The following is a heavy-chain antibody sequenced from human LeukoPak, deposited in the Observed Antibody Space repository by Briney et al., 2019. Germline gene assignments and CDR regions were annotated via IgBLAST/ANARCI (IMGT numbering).Heavy chain of an antibody. V-gene: IGHV3-53*01. Sequence: GGSLRLSCAASGLSLSVNYMTWVRQSPGKGLEWLSNIYRDGNTYYADSVNGRFSISRDDYKNTLYLEMNSLRAEDTALYYCARYAFRAVDIWGQGSMVTVSS. CDR2: IYRDGNT. D-gene: IGHD3-3*02. J-gene: IGHJ3*02. CDR1: GLSLSVNY. CDR3: ARYAFRAVDI.